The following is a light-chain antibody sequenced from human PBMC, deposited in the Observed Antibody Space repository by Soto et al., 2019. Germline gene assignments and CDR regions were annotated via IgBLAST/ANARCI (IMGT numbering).Light chain of an antibody. J-gene: IGKJ5*01. Sequence: EIVLTQSPGTLSLSPGERATLSCRASQNVNNNYLAWYQQKPGQAPRLLIYGASIRATGIPDRFSGGGSGTDFTLTIGRLEHEDFAVYFCQQYSRIPPITFGQGTRLEIE. CDR1: QNVNNNY. CDR2: GAS. CDR3: QQYSRIPPIT. V-gene: IGKV3-20*01.